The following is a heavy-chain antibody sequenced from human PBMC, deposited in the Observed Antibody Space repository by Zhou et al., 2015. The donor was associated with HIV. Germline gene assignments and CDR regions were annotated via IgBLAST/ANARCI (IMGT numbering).Heavy chain of an antibody. Sequence: QVQLVQSGAEVKKPGSSVKVSCKASGGTFSSYAISWVRQAPGQGLEWMGGIIPIFGTANYAQKFQGRVTITADESTSTAYMELSSLRSEDTAVYYCARDVYGSGSYFLNNDAFDIWGQGTMVTVSS. CDR2: IIPIFGTA. CDR1: GGTFSSYA. J-gene: IGHJ3*02. V-gene: IGHV1-69*01. D-gene: IGHD3-10*01. CDR3: ARDVYGSGSYFLNNDAFDI.